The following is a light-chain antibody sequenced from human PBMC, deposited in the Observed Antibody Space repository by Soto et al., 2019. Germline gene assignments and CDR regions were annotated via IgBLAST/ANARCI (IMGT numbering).Light chain of an antibody. CDR1: QSVSNNY. CDR3: QQYGNSPPVT. Sequence: EIVLTQSPGTVSLSPGERATLSCRASQSVSNNYLAWYQQKPGQAPRLLIYGASSRATGIPDRFSGSGSGTDFTLNISRLEPEDFAVYYCQQYGNSPPVTFGGGTKVDIK. J-gene: IGKJ4*01. CDR2: GAS. V-gene: IGKV3-20*01.